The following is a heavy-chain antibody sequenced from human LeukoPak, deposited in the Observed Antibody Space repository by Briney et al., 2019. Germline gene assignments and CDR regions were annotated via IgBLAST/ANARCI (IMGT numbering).Heavy chain of an antibody. D-gene: IGHD3-22*01. CDR3: ARDRYYDSSGYVTDH. V-gene: IGHV1-2*02. CDR2: INPNSGGT. CDR1: GYTFTGYY. Sequence: ASVNVSFKASGYTFTGYYMHWVRQAPGQGLEWMGWINPNSGGTNYAQKFQGRVTMTRDTSLSTAYMELSRLRSDDTAVYYCARDRYYDSSGYVTDHWGQGTLVTVSS. J-gene: IGHJ4*02.